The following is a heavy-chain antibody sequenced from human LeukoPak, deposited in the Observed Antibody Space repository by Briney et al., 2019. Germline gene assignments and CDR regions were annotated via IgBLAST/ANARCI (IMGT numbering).Heavy chain of an antibody. CDR1: GFTFSSYE. CDR2: ISSSGSTI. V-gene: IGHV3-48*03. CDR3: ARAGEWLRPFDY. Sequence: GGSLRLSCAASGFTFSSYEMNWVRQAPGKGLEWVSYISSSGSTIYYADSVKGRFTISRDNAKNSLYLQMNSLRAEDTAVYYCARAGEWLRPFDYWGQGTLVTVSS. D-gene: IGHD5-12*01. J-gene: IGHJ4*02.